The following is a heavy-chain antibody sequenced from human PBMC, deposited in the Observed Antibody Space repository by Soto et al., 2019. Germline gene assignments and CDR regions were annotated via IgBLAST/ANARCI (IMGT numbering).Heavy chain of an antibody. Sequence: QITLKESGHTVVKRTQTLTLTCTFSGFSLSTSGAAVNWIRQPPGKALEWLALIYWNDEKRYSPSLKSRVAITKDTSKNQVVLTMSNMDPADTATYYCARIGVKGSLYYFDYWGQGTQVTVSS. CDR1: GFSLSTSGAA. J-gene: IGHJ4*02. CDR3: ARIGVKGSLYYFDY. D-gene: IGHD3-16*01. CDR2: IYWNDEK. V-gene: IGHV2-5*01.